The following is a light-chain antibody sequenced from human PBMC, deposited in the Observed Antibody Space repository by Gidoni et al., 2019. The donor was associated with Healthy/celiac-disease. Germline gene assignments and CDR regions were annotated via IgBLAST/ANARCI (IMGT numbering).Light chain of an antibody. CDR2: DAS. V-gene: IGKV1-5*01. Sequence: DIQMTQSPSTLSASVGDRVTITYRASQSISSWLAWCQQKPGKAPKLLIYDASSLEVGVPSRSGDRGSGTECTLTISSLQPDYFATYSCQQDNSNWMYTFGQGTKLEIK. CDR1: QSISSW. J-gene: IGKJ2*01. CDR3: QQDNSNWMYT.